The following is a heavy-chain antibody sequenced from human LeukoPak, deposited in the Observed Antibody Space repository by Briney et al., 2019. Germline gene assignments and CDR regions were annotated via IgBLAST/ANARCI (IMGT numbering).Heavy chain of an antibody. Sequence: SETLSLTCTVSGGSISSSSYYWGWIRQPPGKGLEWIGSIYYSGSTYYNPSLKSRVTISVDTSKNQFSLRLSSVTAADTAVYYCARDGLTAMVTGEHAGQDYWGQGTLVTVSS. V-gene: IGHV4-39*07. CDR2: IYYSGST. D-gene: IGHD5-18*01. CDR3: ARDGLTAMVTGEHAGQDY. CDR1: GGSISSSSYY. J-gene: IGHJ4*02.